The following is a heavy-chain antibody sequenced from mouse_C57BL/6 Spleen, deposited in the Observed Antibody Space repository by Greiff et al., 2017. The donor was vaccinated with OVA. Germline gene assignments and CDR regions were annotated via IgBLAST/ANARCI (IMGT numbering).Heavy chain of an antibody. J-gene: IGHJ4*01. V-gene: IGHV5-15*01. CDR2: ISNLAYSI. CDR3: ARGEKDYYAMDY. CDR1: GFTFSDYG. Sequence: EVMLVESGGGLVQPGGSLKLSCAASGFTFSDYGMAWVRQAPRKGPEWVAFISNLAYSIYYADTVTGRFTISRENAKNTLYLEMSSLRSEDTAMYYCARGEKDYYAMDYWGQGTSVTVSS.